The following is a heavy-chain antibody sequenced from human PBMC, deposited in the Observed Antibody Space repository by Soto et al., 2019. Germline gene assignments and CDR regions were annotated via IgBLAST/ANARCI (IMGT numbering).Heavy chain of an antibody. CDR3: ARSNILTRYYVVYFDV. CDR1: GGSFSGNS. V-gene: IGHV4-34*01. J-gene: IGHJ2*01. Sequence: PSETLSLTCAVYGGSFSGNSWSWIRQSPGKGLEWIGEINHSGTTNYNPSLKSRVTISVDTSKNQFSLKLISVTAADTAVYYCARSNILTRYYVVYFDVWGRGTLVTVSS. D-gene: IGHD3-9*01. CDR2: INHSGTT.